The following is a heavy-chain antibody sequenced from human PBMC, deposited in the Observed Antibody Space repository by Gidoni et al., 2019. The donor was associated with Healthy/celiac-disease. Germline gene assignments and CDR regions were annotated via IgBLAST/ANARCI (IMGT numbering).Heavy chain of an antibody. J-gene: IGHJ4*02. V-gene: IGHV3-33*01. CDR1: GFTFSSYG. D-gene: IGHD3-10*01. CDR3: VRETDSGALSW. CDR2: IWYDGSNK. Sequence: EPGTSLRLSCAASGFTFSSYGIHWVRQAPGKGLEWVAVIWYDGSNKYHADSVKGRFTISRDNSKSTLYLQMNSLRVEYTAVYYCVRETDSGALSWGGQGTLVTVSS.